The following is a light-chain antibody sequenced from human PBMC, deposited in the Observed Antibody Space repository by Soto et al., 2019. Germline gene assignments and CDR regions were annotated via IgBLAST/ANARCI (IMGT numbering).Light chain of an antibody. J-gene: IGKJ1*01. CDR3: QQYNSYSQT. CDR1: QTISNW. V-gene: IGKV1-5*03. Sequence: IQMTQSPSTLSASVGDRVTITCRASQTISNWLAWYQQKPGKAPKLLIYKASTLESGVPSRFSGSGSGTEFTLTISSLQPEDFATYYCQQYNSYSQTFCQGTKVEIK. CDR2: KAS.